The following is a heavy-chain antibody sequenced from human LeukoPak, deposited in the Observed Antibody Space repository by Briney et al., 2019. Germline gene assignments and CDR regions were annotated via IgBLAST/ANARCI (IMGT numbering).Heavy chain of an antibody. CDR3: ARGYDDDPFDY. CDR1: GGSISSSSYY. J-gene: IGHJ4*02. Sequence: PSETLSLTCTVSGGSISSSSYYWGWIRQPPGKGLEWIGSIYDSRRTYYNPSLKSRVTISVDTSENQFSLKLSSVTAADTAVYYCARGYDDDPFDYWGQGTLVTVSS. D-gene: IGHD3-3*01. V-gene: IGHV4-39*07. CDR2: IYDSRRT.